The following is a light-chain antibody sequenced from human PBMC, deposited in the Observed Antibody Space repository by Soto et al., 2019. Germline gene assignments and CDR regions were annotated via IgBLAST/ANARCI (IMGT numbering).Light chain of an antibody. CDR3: QQYNTWPPIT. Sequence: EIVMTQSPATLSLSPGERATLSCRASQSIGTYLAWYQQKPGQAPRLLIYGASTRATGIPARFSGSGSGTDFTLTISRLQSEDFAVYYCQQYNTWPPITFGQGTRLEIK. CDR2: GAS. V-gene: IGKV3-15*01. J-gene: IGKJ5*01. CDR1: QSIGTY.